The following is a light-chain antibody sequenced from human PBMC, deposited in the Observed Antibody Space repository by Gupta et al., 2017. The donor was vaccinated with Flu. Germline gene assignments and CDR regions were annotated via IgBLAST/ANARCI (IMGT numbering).Light chain of an antibody. V-gene: IGKV3-11*01. CDR3: QQRFNWPLT. CDR2: DAS. CDR1: QNIGSY. J-gene: IGKJ4*01. Sequence: SPATVSLSPGDRATLSCRASQNIGSYIAWYQQRPGQAPRVLISDASRSSDVPARFTGSGSGTDFTLTISSLEPEDFAVYYCQQRFNWPLTFGGGTKVEIE.